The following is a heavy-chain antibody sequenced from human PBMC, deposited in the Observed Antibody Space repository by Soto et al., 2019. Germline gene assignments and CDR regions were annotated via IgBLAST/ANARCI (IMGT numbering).Heavy chain of an antibody. CDR2: ISYDGSNK. Sequence: QVQLVESGGGVVQPGRSLRLSCAASGFTFSSYAMHWVRQAPGKGLEWVAVISYDGSNKYYADSGKGRFTISRDNSNNTLYLQMNSLRAEDTAVYYCARDIQRSGTDDYWGQGTLVTVSS. CDR1: GFTFSSYA. CDR3: ARDIQRSGTDDY. J-gene: IGHJ4*02. V-gene: IGHV3-30-3*01. D-gene: IGHD1-1*01.